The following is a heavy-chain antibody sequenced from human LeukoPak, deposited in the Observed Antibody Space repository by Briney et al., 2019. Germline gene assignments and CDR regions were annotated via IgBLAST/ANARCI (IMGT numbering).Heavy chain of an antibody. CDR3: ARAYHDFWSGYPYYYYMDV. J-gene: IGHJ6*03. Sequence: SETLSLTCAGYGGSFSGYYWSWIRQPPGKGLEWIGEINHSGSTNYNPSLKSRVTISVDTSKNQFSLKLSSVTAADTAVYYCARAYHDFWSGYPYYYYMDVWGKGTTVTVSS. CDR1: GGSFSGYY. CDR2: INHSGST. D-gene: IGHD3-3*01. V-gene: IGHV4-34*01.